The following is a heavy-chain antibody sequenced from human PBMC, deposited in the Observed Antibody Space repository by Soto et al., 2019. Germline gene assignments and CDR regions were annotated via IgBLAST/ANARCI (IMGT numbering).Heavy chain of an antibody. CDR2: IDPRDSYT. CDR1: GYSFTTYW. D-gene: IGHD1-7*01. CDR3: AREKSDLELFNWLDP. V-gene: IGHV5-10-1*01. Sequence: SCEASGYSFTTYWISWVRQMPGKGLEWMGAIDPRDSYTKYSPSFQGHVTISVDKSISTAYLQWNSLKASDTAIYYCAREKSDLELFNWLDPWGQGTLVTVS. J-gene: IGHJ5*02.